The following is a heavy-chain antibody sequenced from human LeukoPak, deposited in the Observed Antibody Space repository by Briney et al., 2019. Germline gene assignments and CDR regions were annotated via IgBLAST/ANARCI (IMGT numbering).Heavy chain of an antibody. Sequence: PGGSLRLSCSASGFTFSSYALHWVRQAPGKGLELVSTISSTGGNTYYAGSVQGRFTISRDNSKTTVYLQMSSLRGEDTAVYYCAKGGVYRSDYFEYWGQGTLVTVSS. V-gene: IGHV3-64D*09. J-gene: IGHJ4*02. CDR3: AKGGVYRSDYFEY. D-gene: IGHD6-25*01. CDR1: GFTFSSYA. CDR2: ISSTGGNT.